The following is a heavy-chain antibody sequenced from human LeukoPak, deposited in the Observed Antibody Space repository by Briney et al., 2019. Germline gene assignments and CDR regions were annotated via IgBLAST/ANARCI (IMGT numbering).Heavy chain of an antibody. D-gene: IGHD5-18*01. V-gene: IGHV3-48*04. CDR1: GFTFSSYA. Sequence: GGSLTLSCAASGFTFSSYAMSWVRQAPGKGLEWVSYISSSGSTIYYADSVKGRFTISRDNAKNSLYLQMNSLRAEDTAVYYCARDAELGYDAFDIWGQGTMVTVSS. CDR3: ARDAELGYDAFDI. CDR2: ISSSGSTI. J-gene: IGHJ3*02.